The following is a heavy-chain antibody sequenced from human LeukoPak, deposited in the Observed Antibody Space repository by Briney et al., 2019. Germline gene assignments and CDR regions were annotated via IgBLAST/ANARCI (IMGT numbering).Heavy chain of an antibody. J-gene: IGHJ4*02. CDR1: GFTFSSYW. D-gene: IGHD5-12*01. CDR2: ANGGGSST. V-gene: IGHV3-74*01. CDR3: ARGGGGYDWETY. Sequence: PGGSLRLSCAASGFTFSSYWMHWVRQAPGKGLVWVSRANGGGSSTSYADSVKGRFTISRDNAKNTLYLQMNNLRADDTAVYYCARGGGGYDWETYWGQGTLVTVSS.